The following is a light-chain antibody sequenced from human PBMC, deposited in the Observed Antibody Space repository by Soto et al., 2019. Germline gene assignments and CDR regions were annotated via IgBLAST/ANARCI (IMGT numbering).Light chain of an antibody. CDR3: QPYKNWPPIT. Sequence: EVVLTQSPGTLSLSPGERATLSCRASQSVSSSYLAWYQQKPGQAPRLLIHGASRRATGIPARFSGSGSGTEFTLTISSLQSEDFAVYYCQPYKNWPPITFGQGTRLEIK. CDR2: GAS. J-gene: IGKJ5*01. CDR1: QSVSSSY. V-gene: IGKV3-15*01.